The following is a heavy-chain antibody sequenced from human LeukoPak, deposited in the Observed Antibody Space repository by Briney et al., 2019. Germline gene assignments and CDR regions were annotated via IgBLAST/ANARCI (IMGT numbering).Heavy chain of an antibody. Sequence: PSETLSLTCAVYGGSFSGYYWSWIRQPPGKGLKWIGEINHSGSTNYNPSLKSRVTISIDTSKNQFSLKLSSVTAADTAVYYCARRPGFWSGYSDYWGQGTLVTVSS. V-gene: IGHV4-34*01. D-gene: IGHD3-3*01. CDR2: INHSGST. J-gene: IGHJ4*02. CDR3: ARRPGFWSGYSDY. CDR1: GGSFSGYY.